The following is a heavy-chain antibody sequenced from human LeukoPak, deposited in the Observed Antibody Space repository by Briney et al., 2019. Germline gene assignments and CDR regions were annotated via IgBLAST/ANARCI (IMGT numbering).Heavy chain of an antibody. CDR2: ISGSGGST. Sequence: SGGSLTLYCAASGFTFSSYAMSWLRKAPGKGLMWVSAISGSGGSTDYADSVKGRFTISRDNSKNSLYLQMNSLRAEDTAVYYCAKDGVAAISSMWLVHPYYFDYWGQGTLVTVSS. CDR1: GFTFSSYA. D-gene: IGHD2-15*01. CDR3: AKDGVAAISSMWLVHPYYFDY. V-gene: IGHV3-23*01. J-gene: IGHJ4*02.